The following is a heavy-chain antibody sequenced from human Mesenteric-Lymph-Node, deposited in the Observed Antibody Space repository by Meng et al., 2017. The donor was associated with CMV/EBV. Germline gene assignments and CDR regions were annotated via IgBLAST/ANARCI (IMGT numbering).Heavy chain of an antibody. J-gene: IGHJ6*02. CDR2: ISAHNGNT. V-gene: IGHV1-18*01. CDR1: GYTFSNYG. Sequence: SVKVSCKASGYTFSNYGISWVRQAPGQGLEWMGWISAHNGNTKYAQKLQGRVTMTRDTSTSTAYMELRSLTSDDTAVYYCARPTSELRGPWDYYGMDVWGQGTTVTVSS. CDR3: ARPTSELRGPWDYYGMDV. D-gene: IGHD2-2*01.